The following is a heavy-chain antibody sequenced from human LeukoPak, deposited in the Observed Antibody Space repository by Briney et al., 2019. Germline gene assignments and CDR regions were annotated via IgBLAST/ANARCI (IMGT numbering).Heavy chain of an antibody. D-gene: IGHD3-22*01. V-gene: IGHV3-20*04. J-gene: IGHJ4*02. CDR2: INWNGGST. CDR3: ARDELLDYYDSSGYYTRSFDY. CDR1: GFTFDDYG. Sequence: GGSLRLSCAASGFTFDDYGMSWVRQAPGKGLERVSGINWNGGSTGYADSVKGRFTISRDNAKNSLYLQMNSLRAEDTALYYCARDELLDYYDSSGYYTRSFDYWGQGTLVTVSS.